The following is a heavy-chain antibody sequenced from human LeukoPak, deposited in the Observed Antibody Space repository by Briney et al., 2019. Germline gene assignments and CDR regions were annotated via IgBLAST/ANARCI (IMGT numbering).Heavy chain of an antibody. CDR1: GFTFDDYT. CDR3: ARGEVHYYGSGSDY. D-gene: IGHD3-10*01. CDR2: ISSSSSYI. Sequence: GGSLRLSCAASGFTFDDYTMHWVRQTPGKGLEWVSSISSSSSYIYYADSVKGRFTISRHNAKNSLYLQMNSLRAEDTAVYYCARGEVHYYGSGSDYWGQGTLVTVSS. J-gene: IGHJ4*02. V-gene: IGHV3-21*01.